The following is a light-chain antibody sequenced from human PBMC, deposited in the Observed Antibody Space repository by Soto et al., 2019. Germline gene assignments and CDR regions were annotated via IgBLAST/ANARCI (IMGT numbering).Light chain of an antibody. J-gene: IGKJ5*01. Sequence: EMVMTQSLAPLSVSPGESATLSCRASQSGSSSLAWYQQKPGQAPRLLVYDASTRATGIPARFSGSGSGTEFTLTISSLQSEDFGVYYCQQYGSSPSTFGQGTRLEIK. CDR2: DAS. CDR3: QQYGSSPST. CDR1: QSGSSS. V-gene: IGKV3-15*01.